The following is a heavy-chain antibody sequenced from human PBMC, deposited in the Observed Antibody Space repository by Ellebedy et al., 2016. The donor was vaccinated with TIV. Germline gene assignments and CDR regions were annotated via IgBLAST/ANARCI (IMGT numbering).Heavy chain of an antibody. Sequence: SVKVSXKASGGTFSSYAISWVRQAPGQGLEWMGGIIPIFGTANYAQKFQGRVTITADESTSTAYMELSSLRSEDTAVYYCARGAPSDIVVVPAFDYWGQGTLVTVSS. CDR2: IIPIFGTA. CDR3: ARGAPSDIVVVPAFDY. CDR1: GGTFSSYA. V-gene: IGHV1-69*13. D-gene: IGHD2-2*01. J-gene: IGHJ4*02.